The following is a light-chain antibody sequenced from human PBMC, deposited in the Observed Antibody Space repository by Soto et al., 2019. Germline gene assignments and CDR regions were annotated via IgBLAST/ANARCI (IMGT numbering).Light chain of an antibody. Sequence: DIQMTQSPSFLSASIGDTVTITCQASQGISNFLNWYQQSPGKAPKLLIYAATSLQSGVPSRFSGSGTWADFTLTISNLQPEDFATYYCQQTYSLPLAFGQGTKVEFK. CDR1: QGISNF. J-gene: IGKJ1*01. CDR3: QQTYSLPLA. CDR2: AAT. V-gene: IGKV1-39*01.